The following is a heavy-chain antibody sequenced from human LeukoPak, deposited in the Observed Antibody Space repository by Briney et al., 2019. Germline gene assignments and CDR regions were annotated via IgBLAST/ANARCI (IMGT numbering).Heavy chain of an antibody. CDR3: AKGGFGVVIDPFDY. CDR1: GFTLSSYA. D-gene: IGHD3-3*01. Sequence: GGSLRLSCAASGFTLSSYAMSWVRQAPGKGLEWVSAISGSGGSTYYADSVKGRFTISRHNSKNPLYLQMNSLRAEDTAVYYCAKGGFGVVIDPFDYWGQGTLVTVSS. CDR2: ISGSGGST. J-gene: IGHJ4*02. V-gene: IGHV3-23*01.